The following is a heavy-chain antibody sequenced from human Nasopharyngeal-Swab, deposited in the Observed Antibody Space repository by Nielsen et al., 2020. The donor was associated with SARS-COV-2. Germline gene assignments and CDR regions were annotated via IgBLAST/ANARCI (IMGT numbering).Heavy chain of an antibody. Sequence: SVKVSCKASGGTFSSYAISWVRQAPGQGLEWMGGIIPIFGTANYAQKFQGRVTITADESTSTAYMELSSLRSEDTAVYYCARVGYYGSGIRYYFDYRGQGTLVTVSS. D-gene: IGHD3-10*01. CDR2: IIPIFGTA. V-gene: IGHV1-69*13. J-gene: IGHJ4*02. CDR3: ARVGYYGSGIRYYFDY. CDR1: GGTFSSYA.